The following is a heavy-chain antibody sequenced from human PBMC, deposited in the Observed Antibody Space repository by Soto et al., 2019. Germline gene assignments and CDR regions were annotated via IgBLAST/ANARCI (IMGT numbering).Heavy chain of an antibody. V-gene: IGHV3-11*01. D-gene: IGHD2-2*01. J-gene: IGHJ1*01. CDR3: ARGGFCSSTSCYPQYFHH. Sequence: QVQLVESGGGLVKPGGPLRLSCAASGFTFSDYYMSWIRQAPGKGLEWVSYIGSSGSTRYYADSVKGRFTISRDNAKNSLYLQMNSLRAEDTAVYYCARGGFCSSTSCYPQYFHHWGQGTLVTVS. CDR2: IGSSGSTR. CDR1: GFTFSDYY.